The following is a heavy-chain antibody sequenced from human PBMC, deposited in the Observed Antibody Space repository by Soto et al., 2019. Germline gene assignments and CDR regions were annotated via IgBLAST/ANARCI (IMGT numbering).Heavy chain of an antibody. V-gene: IGHV3-11*06. CDR2: ISSSSSYT. D-gene: IGHD3-22*01. J-gene: IGHJ4*02. Sequence: GSLRLSCAASGFTFSDYYMSWIRQAPGKGLEWVSYISSSSSYTNYADSVKGRFTISRDNAKNSLYLQMNSLRAEDTAVYYCASGRTHYYDSSGPNLLDYWGQGTLVTVS. CDR3: ASGRTHYYDSSGPNLLDY. CDR1: GFTFSDYY.